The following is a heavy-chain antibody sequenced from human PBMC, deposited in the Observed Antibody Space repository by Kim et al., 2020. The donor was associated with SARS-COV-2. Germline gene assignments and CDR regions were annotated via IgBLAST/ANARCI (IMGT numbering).Heavy chain of an antibody. CDR2: INSDGSTT. CDR1: GFTFSSYW. D-gene: IGHD2-15*01. J-gene: IGHJ4*02. CDR3: ARREDKRGWGYCDY. Sequence: GGSLRLSCAASGFTFSSYWMHWVRQAPGKGLVWVSRINSDGSTTNHADSVKGRFTIYRDNAKNTLYLQMNRLRAEDTAVYYCARREDKRGWGYCDYWGQG. V-gene: IGHV3-74*01.